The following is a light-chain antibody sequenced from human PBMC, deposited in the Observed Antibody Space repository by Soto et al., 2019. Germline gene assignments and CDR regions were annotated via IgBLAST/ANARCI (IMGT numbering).Light chain of an antibody. CDR3: QQYDSYWRT. Sequence: DIQMTQSPSTLSASVGDRVTITCRASQTISRWLAWYRQKPGKAPKLLIYKASSLESGVPSRFSGSASGTEFTLTISSLQPDDSATYYCQQYDSYWRTFGQGTKVDIK. CDR1: QTISRW. V-gene: IGKV1-5*03. CDR2: KAS. J-gene: IGKJ1*01.